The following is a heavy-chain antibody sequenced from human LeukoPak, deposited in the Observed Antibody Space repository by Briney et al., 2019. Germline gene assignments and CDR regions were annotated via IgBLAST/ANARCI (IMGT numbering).Heavy chain of an antibody. V-gene: IGHV3-23*01. D-gene: IGHD1-26*01. CDR3: AKDLRSSADSKMGAADY. Sequence: GGSLRLSCAASGFTFSSYAMSWVRQAPGRGLEWVSAISGSGGSTYYADSVKGRFTISRDNSKNTLYLQMNSLRAEDTAVYYCAKDLRSSADSKMGAADYWGQGTLVTVSS. CDR2: ISGSGGST. CDR1: GFTFSSYA. J-gene: IGHJ4*02.